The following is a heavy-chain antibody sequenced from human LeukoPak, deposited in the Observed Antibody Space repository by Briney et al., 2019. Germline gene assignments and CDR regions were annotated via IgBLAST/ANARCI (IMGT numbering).Heavy chain of an antibody. CDR2: ISYDGSNK. J-gene: IGHJ4*02. Sequence: GGSLRLSCAASGFTFSSYGMHWVRQAPGKGLEWVAVISYDGSNKYYADSVKGRFTISRDNSKNTLYLQMNSLRAEDTAVYYCANGPYSGGCLVDYWGQGTLVTVSP. D-gene: IGHD6-19*01. V-gene: IGHV3-30*18. CDR3: ANGPYSGGCLVDY. CDR1: GFTFSSYG.